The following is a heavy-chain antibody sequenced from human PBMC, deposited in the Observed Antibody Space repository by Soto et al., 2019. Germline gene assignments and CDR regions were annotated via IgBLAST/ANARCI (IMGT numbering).Heavy chain of an antibody. V-gene: IGHV1-69*06. CDR3: ARPVEMATISRSYLFY. D-gene: IGHD5-12*01. Sequence: SVKVSCKVSGGTFSTYTISWVRQAPGQGLQWMGGITPILRETTYAQNFQGRVFITADISATTAYMQLSDLAPEDTAMYYCARPVEMATISRSYLFYWGQGTLVTVSS. J-gene: IGHJ4*02. CDR2: ITPILRET. CDR1: GGTFSTYT.